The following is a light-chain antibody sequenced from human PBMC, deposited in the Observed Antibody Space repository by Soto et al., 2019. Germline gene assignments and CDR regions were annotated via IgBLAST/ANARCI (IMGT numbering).Light chain of an antibody. CDR1: QSVTSNY. V-gene: IGKV3-20*01. J-gene: IGKJ5*01. CDR3: QQYGGSPVT. CDR2: GAS. Sequence: EIVLTQSPGTLSLSPGESATLSCRASQSVTSNYLAWFQQRPGQAPRLLIYGASTRATGVPDRFSGSGSGTDFTLTISRLEPEDFAVYYCQQYGGSPVTFGQGTRLEIK.